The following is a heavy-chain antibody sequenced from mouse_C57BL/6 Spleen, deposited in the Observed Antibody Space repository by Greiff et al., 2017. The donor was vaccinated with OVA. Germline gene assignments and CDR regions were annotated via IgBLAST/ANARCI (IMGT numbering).Heavy chain of an antibody. Sequence: QVQLQQSGAELVKPGASVKISCKASGYAFSSYWMNWVKQRPGKGLEWIGQIYPGDGDTNYNGKFKGKATLTADKSSSTAYMQLSSLTSEDSAVYFCARFPYDYDSGGWYFDVWGTGTTVTVSS. V-gene: IGHV1-80*01. CDR3: ARFPYDYDSGGWYFDV. CDR1: GYAFSSYW. J-gene: IGHJ1*03. CDR2: IYPGDGDT. D-gene: IGHD2-4*01.